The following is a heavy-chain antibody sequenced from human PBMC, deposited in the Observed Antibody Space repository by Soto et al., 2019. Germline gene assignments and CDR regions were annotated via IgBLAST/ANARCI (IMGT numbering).Heavy chain of an antibody. V-gene: IGHV1-3*01. J-gene: IGHJ4*02. Sequence: GASVKVSCKASGYTFTGYAMHWVRQAPGQRLEWMGWINAGNGNTKYSQKFQGRVTITRDTSASTAYMELNSLKTEDTAVYYCAADVPSGLNTEFDYWGQGTLVTVSS. CDR3: AADVPSGLNTEFDY. D-gene: IGHD1-26*01. CDR2: INAGNGNT. CDR1: GYTFTGYA.